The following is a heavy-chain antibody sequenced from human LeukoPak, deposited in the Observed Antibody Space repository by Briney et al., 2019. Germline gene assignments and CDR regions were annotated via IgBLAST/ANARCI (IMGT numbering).Heavy chain of an antibody. Sequence: SETLSLTCTVSGGSISSSSYFWGWIRQPPGKGLEWIGTIYYSGSTYYNPSLKSRVTISVDSSKNQFSLRLSSVTAADTAVYYCARESLTWLQSRTSWFDPWGQGTLVTVSS. D-gene: IGHD5-24*01. CDR1: GGSISSSSYF. CDR3: ARESLTWLQSRTSWFDP. CDR2: IYYSGST. V-gene: IGHV4-39*07. J-gene: IGHJ5*02.